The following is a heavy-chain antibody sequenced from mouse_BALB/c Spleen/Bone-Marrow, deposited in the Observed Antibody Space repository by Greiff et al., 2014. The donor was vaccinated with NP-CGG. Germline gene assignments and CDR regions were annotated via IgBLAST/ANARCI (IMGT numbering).Heavy chain of an antibody. J-gene: IGHJ2*01. CDR1: GYAFSSHW. V-gene: IGHV1-80*01. CDR2: IYPGDGDT. CDR3: ARVRNGADY. Sequence: QVQLQQPGAELVRPGSSVKISCKASGYAFSSHWMNWVKQRPGQGLEWIGQIYPGDGDTNYNGKFKGKATLTADKSSSTAYMQPSSLTPEDSAVYFCARVRNGADYWGQGTILTVSS.